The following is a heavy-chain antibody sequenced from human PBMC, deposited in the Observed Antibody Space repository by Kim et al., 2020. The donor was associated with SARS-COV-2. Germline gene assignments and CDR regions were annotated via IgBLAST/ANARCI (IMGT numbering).Heavy chain of an antibody. Sequence: GGSLRLSCAPSGFSVRNTYLSWVRQAPGKGLEWVSLIFSDGRTFYADSVKGRFTVSKDNSKDTMYLQMNSLGAEDTAVYFCARAGYCDSSGHYFDCPLDLWGQGTRVTVSS. CDR3: ARAGYCDSSGHYFDCPLDL. CDR2: IFSDGRT. J-gene: IGHJ5*02. CDR1: GFSVRNTY. D-gene: IGHD3-22*01. V-gene: IGHV3-66*01.